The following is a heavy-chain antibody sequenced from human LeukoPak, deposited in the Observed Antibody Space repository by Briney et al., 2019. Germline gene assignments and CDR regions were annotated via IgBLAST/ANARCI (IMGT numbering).Heavy chain of an antibody. Sequence: GGSLRLSCAASGFTLSTSTMNWVRQAPGKGLEWVANIKQDGSEKYYVDSVKGRFTISRDNAKNSLYLQMNSLRAEDTAVYYCARDPTNLFTVTDRSAFDIWGQGTMVTVSS. CDR2: IKQDGSEK. J-gene: IGHJ3*02. V-gene: IGHV3-7*01. D-gene: IGHD4-17*01. CDR3: ARDPTNLFTVTDRSAFDI. CDR1: GFTLSTST.